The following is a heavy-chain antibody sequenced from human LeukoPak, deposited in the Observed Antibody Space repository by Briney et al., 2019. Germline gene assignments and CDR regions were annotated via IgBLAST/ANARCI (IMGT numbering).Heavy chain of an antibody. CDR1: GFSFNTYA. CDR3: AKDHDNTDYYYYFDS. V-gene: IGHV3-23*01. CDR2: ISDTGRTT. D-gene: IGHD2-21*02. Sequence: PGGSLRLSCAASGFSFNTYAMNWVRQAPGKGLERVSGISDTGRTTYYTDSVKGRFTISRDNSKNTLHLQMNGLRAEDTALYFCAKDHDNTDYYYYFDSWGQGTLVTVSS. J-gene: IGHJ4*02.